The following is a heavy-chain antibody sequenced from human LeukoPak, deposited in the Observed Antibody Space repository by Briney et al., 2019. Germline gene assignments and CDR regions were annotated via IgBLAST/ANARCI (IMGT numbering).Heavy chain of an antibody. CDR1: GFTFSSYW. Sequence: GGSLRLSCAASGFTFSSYWMSWVRQAPGKGLEWVANIKQDGSEKYYVDSVKGRFTISRDNAKNSLYLQMNSLRGEDTAVYYCARDLDVVVPAAINGWFDPWGQGTLVTVSS. D-gene: IGHD2-2*02. CDR2: IKQDGSEK. J-gene: IGHJ5*02. CDR3: ARDLDVVVPAAINGWFDP. V-gene: IGHV3-7*01.